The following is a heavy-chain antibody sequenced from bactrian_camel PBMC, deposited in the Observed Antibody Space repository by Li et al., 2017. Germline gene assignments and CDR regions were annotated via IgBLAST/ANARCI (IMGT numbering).Heavy chain of an antibody. CDR3: AAQAYGGCWGTSYNF. Sequence: VQLVESGGGSAQVGGSLRLSCSASADALMYMGWFRQAPGKEREAVAGISTSGGSAMYSDSVRGRYTISRESGNNTMWLQMTNLRPEDTGIYTCAAQAYGGCWGTSYNFWGRGTHVTVS. CDR2: ISTSGGSA. J-gene: IGHJ4*01. V-gene: IGHV3S53*01. D-gene: IGHD5*01. CDR1: ADALMY.